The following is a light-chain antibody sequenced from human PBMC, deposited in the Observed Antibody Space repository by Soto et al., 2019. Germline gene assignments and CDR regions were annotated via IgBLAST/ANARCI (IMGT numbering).Light chain of an antibody. J-gene: IGKJ4*01. CDR3: QQYNTYPLT. CDR2: KAS. V-gene: IGKV1-5*03. CDR1: QSISTW. Sequence: DIQMTQSPSTLSASVGDRVTITCRASQSISTWLAWYQQKPGKAPKLLIYKASSLEGGVPSRFSVSGSGTEFNITISSLQPDDFATYYCQQYNTYPLTFGGGTTVDTK.